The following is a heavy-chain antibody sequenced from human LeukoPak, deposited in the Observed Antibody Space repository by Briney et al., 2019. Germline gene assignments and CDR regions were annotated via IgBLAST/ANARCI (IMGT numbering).Heavy chain of an antibody. J-gene: IGHJ4*02. V-gene: IGHV3-21*01. CDR3: ARDITFRRYDSRRGFDY. Sequence: PGGSLRLSCAASGFTFSSYCMNWVRQAPGKGLEWVSSISSSSSYIYYADSVKGRFTISRDNAKNSLYLQMNSLRAEDTAVYYCARDITFRRYDSRRGFDYWGQGTLVTVSS. D-gene: IGHD3-22*01. CDR1: GFTFSSYC. CDR2: ISSSSSYI.